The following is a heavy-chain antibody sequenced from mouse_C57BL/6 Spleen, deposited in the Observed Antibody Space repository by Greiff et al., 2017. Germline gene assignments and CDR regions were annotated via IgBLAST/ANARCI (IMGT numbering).Heavy chain of an antibody. CDR3: ARGGPYYDGSSLDY. Sequence: QVQLQQPGAELVRPGSSVKLSCKASGYTFTSYWMHWVKQRPIQGLEWIGNIDPSDSETHYNQKFKDKATLTVDKSSSTAYMQLSSLTSEDSAVYYCARGGPYYDGSSLDYWGQGTTLTVSS. J-gene: IGHJ2*01. CDR2: IDPSDSET. D-gene: IGHD1-1*01. CDR1: GYTFTSYW. V-gene: IGHV1-52*01.